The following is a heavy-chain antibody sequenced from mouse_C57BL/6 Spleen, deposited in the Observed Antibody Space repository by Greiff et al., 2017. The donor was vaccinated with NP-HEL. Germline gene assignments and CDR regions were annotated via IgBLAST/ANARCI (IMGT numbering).Heavy chain of an antibody. Sequence: VQLQQPGAELVKPGASVKLSCKASGYTFTSYWMHWVKQRPGQGLEWIGMIHPNSGSTNYNEKFKSKATLTVDKSSSTAYMQLSSLTSEDSAVYYCARSKYDYDPFDYWGQGTTLTVSS. J-gene: IGHJ2*01. D-gene: IGHD2-4*01. CDR1: GYTFTSYW. V-gene: IGHV1-64*01. CDR2: IHPNSGST. CDR3: ARSKYDYDPFDY.